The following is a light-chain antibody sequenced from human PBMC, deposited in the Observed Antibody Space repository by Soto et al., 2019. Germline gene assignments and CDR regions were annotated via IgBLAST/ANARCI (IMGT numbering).Light chain of an antibody. CDR2: KAS. V-gene: IGKV1-5*03. J-gene: IGKJ3*01. CDR1: QSISIW. Sequence: DIQMTQSPSTLSASVGDRVTITCRASQSISIWLAWYQQKSGQAPKLLIYKASTLESGVPSRFSGSGSGKEFTLTISSLQPDDFATYYCQEYNTYSFGPGTKVDIK. CDR3: QEYNTYS.